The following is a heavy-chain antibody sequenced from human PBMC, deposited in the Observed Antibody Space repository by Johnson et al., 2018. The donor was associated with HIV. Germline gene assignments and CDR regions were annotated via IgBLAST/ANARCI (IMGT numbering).Heavy chain of an antibody. V-gene: IGHV3-NL1*01. CDR3: ASSQGSGEGAFDI. J-gene: IGHJ3*02. D-gene: IGHD2-21*01. Sequence: QVQLVESGGGVVQPGRSLRLSCAASGLTFSSYGMHWVRQAPGKGLEWVSLISWDGGSTYFVDSVKGRFTISRDNAKNSLYLQMNSLRVEDTAVYYCASSQGSGEGAFDIWGQGTMVTVSS. CDR1: GLTFSSYG. CDR2: ISWDGGST.